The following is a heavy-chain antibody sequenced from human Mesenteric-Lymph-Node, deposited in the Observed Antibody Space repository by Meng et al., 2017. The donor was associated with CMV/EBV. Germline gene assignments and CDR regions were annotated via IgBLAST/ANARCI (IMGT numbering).Heavy chain of an antibody. CDR2: MNPNSGNT. CDR1: GYTFTSYY. Sequence: ASVKVSCKASGYTFTSYYMHWVRQAPGQGLEWMGWMNPNSGNTGYAQKFQGRVTMTRNTSISTAYMELSSLRSEDTAVYYCARSITMVRGVQYYYYYYGMDVWGQGTTVTVSS. J-gene: IGHJ6*02. CDR3: ARSITMVRGVQYYYYYYGMDV. V-gene: IGHV1-8*02. D-gene: IGHD3-10*01.